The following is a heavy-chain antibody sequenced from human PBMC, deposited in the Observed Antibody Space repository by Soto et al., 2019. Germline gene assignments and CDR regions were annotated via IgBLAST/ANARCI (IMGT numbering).Heavy chain of an antibody. CDR3: ARDRRSSSWSFGYYFDY. J-gene: IGHJ4*02. CDR1: GGSFSGYY. D-gene: IGHD6-13*01. V-gene: IGHV4-34*01. CDR2: INHSGST. Sequence: QVQLQQWGAGLLKPSETLSLTCAVYGGSFSGYYWSWIRQPPGKGLEWIGEINHSGSTNYNPSLKSRVTISVDTSKNQFSLKLSPVTAADTAVYYCARDRRSSSWSFGYYFDYWGQGTLVTVSS.